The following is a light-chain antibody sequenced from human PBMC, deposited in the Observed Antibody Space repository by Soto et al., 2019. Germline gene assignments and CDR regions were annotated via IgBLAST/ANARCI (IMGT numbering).Light chain of an antibody. J-gene: IGKJ2*01. Sequence: EIVMTQSPATLSLSPGERATLSCRASQSVSNNLAWYQQKPGQTPRLIIYDASTRATGIPVRFSGSGSGTEFTLTISSLQCEYFAVYYCQQYNNWPPVTFGQGTKLDIK. CDR1: QSVSNN. CDR3: QQYNNWPPVT. CDR2: DAS. V-gene: IGKV3-15*01.